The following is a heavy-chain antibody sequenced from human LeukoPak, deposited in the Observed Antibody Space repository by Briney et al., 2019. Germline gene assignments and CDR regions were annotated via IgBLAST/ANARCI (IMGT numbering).Heavy chain of an antibody. CDR3: ARGGPPGYYYDYYMDV. CDR1: GGSISSYY. CDR2: IYYSGST. Sequence: NTSETLSLTCTVSGGSISSYYWSWIRQPPGKGLEWIGYIYYSGSTNYNPSLKSRVTISVDTSKNQFSLKMSSVTAADTAVYFCARGGPPGYYYDYYMDVWGKGTTVTVSS. J-gene: IGHJ6*03. V-gene: IGHV4-59*01.